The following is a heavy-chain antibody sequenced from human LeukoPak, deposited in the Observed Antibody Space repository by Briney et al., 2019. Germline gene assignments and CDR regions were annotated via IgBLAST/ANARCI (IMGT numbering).Heavy chain of an antibody. CDR1: GFTFSSYG. CDR3: AKARYGSSWYLREFDY. V-gene: IGHV3-23*01. J-gene: IGHJ4*02. D-gene: IGHD6-13*01. Sequence: GGSLRLSCAASGFTFSSYGMSWVRQAPGKGLEWVSAISGSGGSTYYADSVKGRFTISRDNSKNTLYLQMNSLRAEDTAVYYCAKARYGSSWYLREFDYWGQGTLVTVSS. CDR2: ISGSGGST.